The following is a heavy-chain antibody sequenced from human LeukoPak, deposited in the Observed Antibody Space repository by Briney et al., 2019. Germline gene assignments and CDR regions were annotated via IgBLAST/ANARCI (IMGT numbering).Heavy chain of an antibody. CDR1: GFTFSDYY. Sequence: GGSLRLSCAASGFTFSDYYMSWIRQAPGKGLEWVSYISSSGSTIYYADSVKGRFTIYRDNAKNSLYLQMNSLRAEDTAVYYCASEDMFSRPPAIWGRGTMVTVSS. V-gene: IGHV3-11*01. CDR2: ISSSGSTI. CDR3: ASEDMFSRPPAI. J-gene: IGHJ3*02. D-gene: IGHD2-15*01.